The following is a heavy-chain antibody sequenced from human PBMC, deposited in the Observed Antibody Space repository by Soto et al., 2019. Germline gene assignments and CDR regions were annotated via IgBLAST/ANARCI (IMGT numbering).Heavy chain of an antibody. D-gene: IGHD3-16*01. CDR3: ARLRRDWGDAFDL. CDR1: GGSFGSSA. J-gene: IGHJ3*01. V-gene: IGHV1-69*01. CDR2: IIPVFDKA. Sequence: QVQLVQSGADVKKPGSSVKVSCKTSGGSFGSSAISWVRQAPAQGLEWMGEIIPVFDKANYAQNFQGRLTITADELPGTVFMELSSLRSEDMAVYFCARLRRDWGDAFDLWGLGTFVTVSS.